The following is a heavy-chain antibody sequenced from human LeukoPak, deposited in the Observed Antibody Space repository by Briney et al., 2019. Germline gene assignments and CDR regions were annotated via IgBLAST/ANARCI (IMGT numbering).Heavy chain of an antibody. CDR1: GFTFSSYS. V-gene: IGHV3-48*04. D-gene: IGHD6-19*01. CDR2: ISSSSSTI. CDR3: ARAVSSGWVSYFDY. Sequence: GGSLRLSCAASGFTFSSYSMNWVRQAPGKGLEWVSYISSSSSTIYYADSVKGRFTISRDNAKNSLYLQMNSLRAEDTAVYYCARAVSSGWVSYFDYWGQGTLVTVSS. J-gene: IGHJ4*02.